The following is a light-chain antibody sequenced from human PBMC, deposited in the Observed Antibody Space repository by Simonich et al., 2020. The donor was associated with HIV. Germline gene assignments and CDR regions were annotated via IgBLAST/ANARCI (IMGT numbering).Light chain of an antibody. V-gene: IGKV4-1*01. J-gene: IGKJ1*01. Sequence: DIVMTQSPDSLTVSLGERATINCKSSQSVLYRSNNTNYLAWYQQKPEQPPKLLIYWAATRESGVPDRFSGSGSGTDFNLTISSLQAEDVAVYYCQQYYTTPPTFGQGTKVEIK. CDR1: QSVLYRSNNTNY. CDR3: QQYYTTPPT. CDR2: WAA.